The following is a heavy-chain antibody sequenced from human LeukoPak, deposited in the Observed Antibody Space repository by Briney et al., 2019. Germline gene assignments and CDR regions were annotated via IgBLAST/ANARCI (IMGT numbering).Heavy chain of an antibody. Sequence: SQTLSLTCTVSGGSISSGGYYWSWIRQHPGKGLEWIGYIYYSGSTNYNPSLKSRVTISVDTSKNQFSLELSSVTAADTAVYYCARGRQDVTMIVVVMTAVSYYLDVWGKGTTVTVS. V-gene: IGHV4-31*03. D-gene: IGHD3-22*01. CDR1: GGSISSGGYY. CDR3: ARGRQDVTMIVVVMTAVSYYLDV. CDR2: IYYSGST. J-gene: IGHJ6*03.